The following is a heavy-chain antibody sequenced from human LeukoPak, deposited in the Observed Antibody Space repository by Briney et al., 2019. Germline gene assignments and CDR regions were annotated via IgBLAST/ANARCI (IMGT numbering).Heavy chain of an antibody. Sequence: NPSHPLSLTRTLSGGSISSGSYYWRWIRQPAGKGLEWIGRIYPSGSTNYHPSLKSRVTISVDTSKNQFSLKLSSVTAADTAVYYCARGGSGWDAFDIWGQGTMVTVSS. J-gene: IGHJ3*02. CDR3: ARGGSGWDAFDI. CDR1: GGSISSGSYY. CDR2: IYPSGST. D-gene: IGHD6-19*01. V-gene: IGHV4-61*02.